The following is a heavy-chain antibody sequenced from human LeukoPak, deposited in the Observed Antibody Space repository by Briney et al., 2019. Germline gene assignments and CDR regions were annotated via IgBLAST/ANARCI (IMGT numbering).Heavy chain of an antibody. Sequence: PGRSLRLSCAASGFTFSSYAMHWVRQAPGKGLEGVAVISYDGSNKYYADSVKGRFTISRDNSKNTLYLQMNSLRAEDTAVYYCARDMDYDILTGQDWFDPWGQGTLVTVSS. D-gene: IGHD3-9*01. CDR2: ISYDGSNK. CDR1: GFTFSSYA. J-gene: IGHJ5*02. CDR3: ARDMDYDILTGQDWFDP. V-gene: IGHV3-30*04.